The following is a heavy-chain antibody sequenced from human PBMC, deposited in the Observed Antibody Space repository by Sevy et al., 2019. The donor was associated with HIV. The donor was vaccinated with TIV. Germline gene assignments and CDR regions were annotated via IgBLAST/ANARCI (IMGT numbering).Heavy chain of an antibody. V-gene: IGHV4-61*01. CDR2: IYQSGST. J-gene: IGHJ4*02. Sequence: SETLSLTCTVSGGSVSSGSYYWSWIQQPPGKGLEWIGYIYQSGSTKYNPSLKSRVTLSVDTSKNQFSLKLSSVTAADTAVYYCARAYSSSWTGYYFDYWGQGTLVTVSS. CDR3: ARAYSSSWTGYYFDY. CDR1: GGSVSSGSYY. D-gene: IGHD6-13*01.